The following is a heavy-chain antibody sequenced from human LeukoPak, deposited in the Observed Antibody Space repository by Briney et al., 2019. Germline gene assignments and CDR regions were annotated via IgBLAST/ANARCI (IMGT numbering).Heavy chain of an antibody. V-gene: IGHV4-34*01. CDR1: GGSFSGYY. CDR2: INHSGST. CDR3: ARARQWLGHFDY. D-gene: IGHD6-19*01. Sequence: SETLSLTCAVYGGSFSGYYWSWIRQPPGKGLEWIGEINHSGSTNYNPSLKSRVTISVDTSKNQFSLKLSSVTAADTAVYYCARARQWLGHFDYWGQGTLVTVPS. J-gene: IGHJ4*02.